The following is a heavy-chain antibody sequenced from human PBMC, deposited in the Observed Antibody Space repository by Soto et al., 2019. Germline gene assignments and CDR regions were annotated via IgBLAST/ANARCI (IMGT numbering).Heavy chain of an antibody. CDR3: ARVGGDYYYGMDV. CDR2: ISAYNGNT. D-gene: IGHD3-16*01. CDR1: GYTFTNYG. V-gene: IGHV1-18*01. Sequence: QVQVVQSGAEVKKTGASVKVSCKASGYTFTNYGSNWVRQAPGQGLEWMGWISAYNGNTNYAQKLQDRVTMTTDTSTSKVYMELRSLRSDDTAVYYCARVGGDYYYGMDVWGQGTTVTVAS. J-gene: IGHJ6*02.